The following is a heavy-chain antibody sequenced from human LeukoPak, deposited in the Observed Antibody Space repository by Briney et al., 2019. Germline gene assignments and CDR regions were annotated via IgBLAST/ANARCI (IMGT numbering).Heavy chain of an antibody. CDR3: ARGGSGYYMKFDY. Sequence: GGSLRLSCAASGFTVSSNHMSWVRQAPGKGLEWVSVIYSGGSTYYADSVKGRFTISRDNSKNTLYLQMNSLRAEDTAVYYCARGGSGYYMKFDYWGQGTLVTVSS. CDR2: IYSGGST. V-gene: IGHV3-53*01. J-gene: IGHJ4*02. D-gene: IGHD3-22*01. CDR1: GFTVSSNH.